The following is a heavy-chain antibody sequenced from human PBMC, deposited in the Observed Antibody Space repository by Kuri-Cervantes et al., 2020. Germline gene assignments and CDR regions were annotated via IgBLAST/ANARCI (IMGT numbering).Heavy chain of an antibody. CDR1: GFTFSSYG. CDR2: IKSKTDGGTT. Sequence: GESLKISCAASGFTFSSYGMHWVRQAPGKGLEWVGRIKSKTDGGTTDYAAPVKGRFTISRDNSKNTLYLQMNSLRAEDTAVYYRARDEDDSSGYLLDYWGQGTLVTVSS. V-gene: IGHV3-15*01. J-gene: IGHJ4*02. D-gene: IGHD3-22*01. CDR3: ARDEDDSSGYLLDY.